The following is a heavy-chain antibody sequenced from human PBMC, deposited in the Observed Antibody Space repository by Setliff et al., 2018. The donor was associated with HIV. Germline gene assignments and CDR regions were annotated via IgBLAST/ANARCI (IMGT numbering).Heavy chain of an antibody. Sequence: ASVKVSCKTSGHPFSNYDIIWGRRATGQGLEWMGWMNPNSGATGYAQKVKDRFIMTRDTSISTAYMELSSLTSEDTAVYYCASGKGVRGVIIRGGLDVWGKGTTVTVSS. V-gene: IGHV1-8*01. CDR2: MNPNSGAT. CDR3: ASGKGVRGVIIRGGLDV. J-gene: IGHJ6*04. D-gene: IGHD3-10*01. CDR1: GHPFSNYD.